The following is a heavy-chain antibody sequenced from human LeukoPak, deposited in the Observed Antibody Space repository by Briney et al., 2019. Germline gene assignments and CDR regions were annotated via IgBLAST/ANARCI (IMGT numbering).Heavy chain of an antibody. CDR1: GYTFTDYY. CDR2: VDPEDGET. D-gene: IGHD2-15*01. V-gene: IGHV1-69-2*01. J-gene: IGHJ4*02. CDR3: ATTPHCSGGSCYSDY. Sequence: ASVKVSCKVSGYTFTDYYMHWVQQAPGKGLEWMGLVDPEDGETIYAEKFQGRVTITADTSTDTAYMELSSLRSEDTPVYYCATTPHCSGGSCYSDYWGQGTLVTVSS.